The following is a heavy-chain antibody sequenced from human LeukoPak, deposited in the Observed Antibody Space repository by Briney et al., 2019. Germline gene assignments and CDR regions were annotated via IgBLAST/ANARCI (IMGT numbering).Heavy chain of an antibody. J-gene: IGHJ3*02. D-gene: IGHD2-2*01. CDR1: GYTFTCDY. CDR2: INPSGGST. V-gene: IGHV1-46*01. CDR3: AARPGWEVVAAATDAFYI. Sequence: ASVKVSCKASGYTFTCDYMHWVRQAPAQGLEWMGIINPSGGSTSYAQKFQGRSTMTRDTSTSTVYMELSGLRAEDTAVYYCAARPGWEVVAAATDAFYIGGEGTMVTVSS.